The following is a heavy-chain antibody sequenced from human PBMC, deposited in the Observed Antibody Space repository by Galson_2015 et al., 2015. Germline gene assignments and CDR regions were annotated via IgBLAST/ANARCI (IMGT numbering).Heavy chain of an antibody. V-gene: IGHV3-48*03. CDR3: ARITMVRGDAFDI. Sequence: SLRLSCAASGFTFSSYEMNWVRQAPGKGLEWVSYISSSGSTIYYADSVKGRFTISRDNAKNSLYLQMNSLRAEDTAVYYCARITMVRGDAFDIWGQGTMVTVSS. CDR1: GFTFSSYE. J-gene: IGHJ3*02. CDR2: ISSSGSTI. D-gene: IGHD3-10*01.